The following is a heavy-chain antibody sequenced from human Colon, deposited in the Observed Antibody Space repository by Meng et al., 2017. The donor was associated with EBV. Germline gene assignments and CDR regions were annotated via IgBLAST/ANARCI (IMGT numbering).Heavy chain of an antibody. V-gene: IGHV4-4*02. CDR1: GGAISRSDW. CDR3: ASSDYFRSDD. Sequence: QAQLQQWGAGLLNPSEPLSLTCAVSGGAISRSDWWSWVRQRPGKGLEWIGETSHSGSTDYSPSLKSRVTISLDKSKNQLSLKLNSVTAADTAVYYCASSDYFRSDDWGQGTMVTVS. CDR2: TSHSGST. D-gene: IGHD3-22*01. J-gene: IGHJ4*02.